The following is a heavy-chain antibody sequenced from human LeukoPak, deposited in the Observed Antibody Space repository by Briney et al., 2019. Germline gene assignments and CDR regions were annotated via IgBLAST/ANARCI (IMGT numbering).Heavy chain of an antibody. Sequence: ASVKVSCKASGYTFTSFGITWVRQAPGQGLEWMGWISAYNGDTNYAQNLQGRVTMTTDTSTSTVYMELRSLRSDDTAVYYCARDPDPLDWGSFRYFDYWGQGTLVTVSS. D-gene: IGHD3/OR15-3a*01. CDR2: ISAYNGDT. CDR1: GYTFTSFG. J-gene: IGHJ4*02. CDR3: ARDPDPLDWGSFRYFDY. V-gene: IGHV1-18*01.